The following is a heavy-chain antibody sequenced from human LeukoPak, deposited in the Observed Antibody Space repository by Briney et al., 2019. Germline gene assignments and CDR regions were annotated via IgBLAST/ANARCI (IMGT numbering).Heavy chain of an antibody. CDR1: GGSISSYY. CDR2: IYYSGST. V-gene: IGHV4-59*01. D-gene: IGHD5-18*01. J-gene: IGHJ4*02. Sequence: SETLSLTCTVSGGSISSYYWSWIRQPPGKGLEWIGYIYYSGSTNYNPSLKSRVTISVDTSKNQFSLKLSSVTAADTAVYYCARESIGYRYDRYFEYWGQGTLVTVSS. CDR3: ARESIGYRYDRYFEY.